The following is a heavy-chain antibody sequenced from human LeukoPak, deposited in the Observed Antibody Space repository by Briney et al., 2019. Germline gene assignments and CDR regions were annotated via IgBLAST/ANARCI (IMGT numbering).Heavy chain of an antibody. V-gene: IGHV1-69*02. CDR1: VGTFSSYT. CDR3: AKNYYDSSGPVIDY. D-gene: IGHD3-22*01. CDR2: IIPILGIA. Sequence: GSSVKVSFKSSVGTFSSYTISWLRQPPGQGLEWMGIIIPILGIANYAQKFEGRVTITPDRSTSTAYMKLSSVRREDTAVYYCAKNYYDSSGPVIDYWGQGTLVTVSS. J-gene: IGHJ4*02.